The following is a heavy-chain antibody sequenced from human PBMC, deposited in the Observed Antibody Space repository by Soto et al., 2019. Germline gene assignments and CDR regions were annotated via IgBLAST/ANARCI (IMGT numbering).Heavy chain of an antibody. CDR1: GLTFSDFG. Sequence: QVQLVESGGGVVQPGRSLVLSCAASGLTFSDFGMHWVRQTPGKGPEWVAVISYDGSNKYYADSVKGRFTFSRDDSKNALYLPMNSLRGEDTATYSCAKATYGYSYYYGMDVWGQGTKVSVSS. V-gene: IGHV3-30*18. CDR2: ISYDGSNK. D-gene: IGHD3-10*01. J-gene: IGHJ6*02. CDR3: AKATYGYSYYYGMDV.